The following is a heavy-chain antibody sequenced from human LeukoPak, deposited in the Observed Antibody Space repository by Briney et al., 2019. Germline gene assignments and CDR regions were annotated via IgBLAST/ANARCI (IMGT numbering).Heavy chain of an antibody. V-gene: IGHV1-69*01. J-gene: IGHJ6*03. CDR2: ITPIFGTA. CDR1: GGTFSSYA. CDR3: ARGNYDFWSGYERNYYYMDV. Sequence: GASVKVSCKASGGTFSSYAVSWVRQAPGQGLEWMGGITPIFGTAKYAQKFQGRATITADESTSTAYMELSSLRSDDTAVYYCARGNYDFWSGYERNYYYMDVWGKGTTVTVSS. D-gene: IGHD3-3*01.